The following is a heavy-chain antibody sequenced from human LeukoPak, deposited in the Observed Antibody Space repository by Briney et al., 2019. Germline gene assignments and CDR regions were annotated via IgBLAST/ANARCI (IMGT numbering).Heavy chain of an antibody. CDR1: GFTVSSNY. Sequence: PGGSLRLSWAASGFTVSSNYMSWVRQAQGKGLEWVSVIYSGGSTYYADSVKGRFTISRDNSKNTLYLQMNSLRAEDTAVYYCARGRNLGEFGYWGQGTLVTVSS. V-gene: IGHV3-53*01. D-gene: IGHD3-10*01. CDR3: ARGRNLGEFGY. CDR2: IYSGGST. J-gene: IGHJ4*02.